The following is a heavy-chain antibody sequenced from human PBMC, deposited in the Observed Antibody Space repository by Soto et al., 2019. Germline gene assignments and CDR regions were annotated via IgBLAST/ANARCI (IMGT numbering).Heavy chain of an antibody. CDR2: IYYSGTT. V-gene: IGHV4-28*03. J-gene: IGHJ5*02. Sequence: SEPLSLTCAVFGYYISRRNWWGWIRQPPGKGLEWIGYIYYSGTTYYNPSLKSRVTMSVDTSKNQFSLKLTSVTAVDTAVYYCARALWGPAGHINWFDPWGQG. D-gene: IGHD2-2*01. CDR3: ARALWGPAGHINWFDP. CDR1: GYYISRRNW.